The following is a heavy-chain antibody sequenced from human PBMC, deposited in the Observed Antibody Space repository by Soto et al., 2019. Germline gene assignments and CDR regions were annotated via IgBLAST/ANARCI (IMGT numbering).Heavy chain of an antibody. V-gene: IGHV1-69*02. CDR1: GGTFSSYT. CDR3: ASDPPPRVGATGVDFDY. Sequence: QVQLVQSGAEVKKPGSSVKVSCKASGGTFSSYTISWVRQAPGQGLEWMGRIIPILGIANYAQKFQGRVTITADKSTSTAYMELSRLRSEDAAVYYCASDPPPRVGATGVDFDYWGQGTLVTVSS. J-gene: IGHJ4*02. CDR2: IIPILGIA. D-gene: IGHD1-26*01.